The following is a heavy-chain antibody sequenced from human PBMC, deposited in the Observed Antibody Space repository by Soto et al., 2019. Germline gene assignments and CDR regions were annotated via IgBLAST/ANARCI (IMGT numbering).Heavy chain of an antibody. Sequence: SETLSLTCTVSGGSVSSGSYYWSWIRQPPGKGLEWIGYIYYSGSTNYNPSLKSRVTISVDTSKNQFSLKLSSVTAADTAVYYCARGLITTFWSGYYTIWFDPWGQGTLVTVSS. D-gene: IGHD3-3*01. V-gene: IGHV4-61*01. CDR2: IYYSGST. J-gene: IGHJ5*02. CDR1: GGSVSSGSYY. CDR3: ARGLITTFWSGYYTIWFDP.